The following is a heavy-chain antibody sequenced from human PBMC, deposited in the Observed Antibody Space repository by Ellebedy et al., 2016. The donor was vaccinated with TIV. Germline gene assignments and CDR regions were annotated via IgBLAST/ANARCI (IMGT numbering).Heavy chain of an antibody. Sequence: GESLKISXAASGFTFSTYWMTWVRQAPGKGLEWVANINQDGSEKYYVDSVKGQFTISRDNAKNSLYLQMNSLRAEDTAVYYCAKDVGAVAGFQIDYWGQGTLVTVSS. D-gene: IGHD6-19*01. CDR3: AKDVGAVAGFQIDY. V-gene: IGHV3-7*03. J-gene: IGHJ4*02. CDR1: GFTFSTYW. CDR2: INQDGSEK.